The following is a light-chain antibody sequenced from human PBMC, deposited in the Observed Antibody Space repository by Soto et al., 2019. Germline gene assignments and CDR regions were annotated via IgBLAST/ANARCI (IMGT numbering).Light chain of an antibody. CDR1: SSDVGSYNL. J-gene: IGLJ3*02. CDR2: EGS. Sequence: QSALTQPASVSGSPGQSITISCTGTSSDVGSYNLVSWYQQHPGKAPKLMIYEGSKRPSGVSNRFSGSKSGNTASLTISGLQAEDEADYYCCSYAGSSAGVVGGGTQLTVL. CDR3: CSYAGSSAGV. V-gene: IGLV2-23*01.